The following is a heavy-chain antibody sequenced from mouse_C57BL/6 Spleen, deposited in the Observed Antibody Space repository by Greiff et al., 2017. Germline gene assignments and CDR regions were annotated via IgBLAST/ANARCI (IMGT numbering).Heavy chain of an antibody. J-gene: IGHJ2*01. V-gene: IGHV1-81*01. Sequence: VKLMESGAELARPGASVKLSCKASGYTFTSYGISWVKQRTGQGLEWIGEIYPRSGNTYYNEKLKGEATLTTDKSSSTAYMELRSLTSDDSAVYFCAVYGSSYFDYWGQGTTLTVSS. D-gene: IGHD1-1*01. CDR3: AVYGSSYFDY. CDR2: IYPRSGNT. CDR1: GYTFTSYG.